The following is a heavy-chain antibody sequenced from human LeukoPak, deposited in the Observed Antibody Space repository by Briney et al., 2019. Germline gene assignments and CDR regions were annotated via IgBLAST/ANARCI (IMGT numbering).Heavy chain of an antibody. Sequence: SETLSLTCTVSGYSISSGYYWGWIRQPPGKGLEWIGSIYHSGSTYYNPFLKSRVPISVDTSKNQFSLKLSSVTAADTAVYYCARVPLYCGGDCYSNYFDYWGQGTLVTVSS. V-gene: IGHV4-38-2*02. CDR1: GYSISSGYY. CDR2: IYHSGST. J-gene: IGHJ4*02. D-gene: IGHD2-21*02. CDR3: ARVPLYCGGDCYSNYFDY.